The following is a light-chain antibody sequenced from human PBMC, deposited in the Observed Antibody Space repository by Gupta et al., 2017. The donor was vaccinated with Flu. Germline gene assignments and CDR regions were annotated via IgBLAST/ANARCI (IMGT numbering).Light chain of an antibody. CDR3: SSYAGSSTHV. CDR1: SSDVGNYNL. J-gene: IGLJ1*01. CDR2: DVT. V-gene: IGLV2-23*02. Sequence: QSALTHPASVSGSPGQSITIFCTGTSSDVGNYNLVSWYQQHPGKAPKLVIYDVTKRPSGVSNRFSGSKSGNTASLTISGLQVEDEADYYCSSYAGSSTHVFGTGTKVTVL.